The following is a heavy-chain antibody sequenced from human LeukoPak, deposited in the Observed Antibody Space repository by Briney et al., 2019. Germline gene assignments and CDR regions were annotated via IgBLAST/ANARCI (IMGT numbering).Heavy chain of an antibody. CDR2: IRGSGGST. CDR3: AKDPTNIAVAGTSDY. V-gene: IGHV3-23*01. Sequence: GGSLRLSCAASGFTFSSYAMSWVRQAPGKGLEWVSAIRGSGGSTYYADSVKGRFTISRDNSKNTLYLQMNSLRAEDTAVYYCAKDPTNIAVAGTSDYWGQGTLVTVSS. CDR1: GFTFSSYA. J-gene: IGHJ4*02. D-gene: IGHD6-19*01.